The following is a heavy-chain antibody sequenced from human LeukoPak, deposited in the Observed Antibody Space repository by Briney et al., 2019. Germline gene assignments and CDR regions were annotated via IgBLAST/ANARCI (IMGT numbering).Heavy chain of an antibody. CDR2: ISGSGGST. CDR1: GFTFSSYG. CDR3: ARSEHSSGWYWDDY. D-gene: IGHD6-19*01. V-gene: IGHV3-23*01. J-gene: IGHJ4*02. Sequence: GGTLRLSCAASGFTFSSYGMSWVRQAPGKGLEWVSAISGSGGSTYYADSVKGRFTISRDNSKNTLYLQMNSLRAEDTAVYYCARSEHSSGWYWDDYWGQGTLVTVSS.